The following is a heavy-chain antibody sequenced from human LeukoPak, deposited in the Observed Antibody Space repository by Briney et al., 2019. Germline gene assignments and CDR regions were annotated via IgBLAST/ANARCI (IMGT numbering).Heavy chain of an antibody. D-gene: IGHD3-22*01. CDR3: ARVGYYDLYGMDV. CDR1: GGSFSGYY. V-gene: IGHV4-34*01. Sequence: PSETLSLTCAVYGGSFSGYYWSWIRQPPGKGLEWIGEINHSGSTNYNPSLKSRVTISVDTSKNQFSLKLSSVTAADTAVYYCARVGYYDLYGMDVWGRGTTVTVSS. J-gene: IGHJ6*02. CDR2: INHSGST.